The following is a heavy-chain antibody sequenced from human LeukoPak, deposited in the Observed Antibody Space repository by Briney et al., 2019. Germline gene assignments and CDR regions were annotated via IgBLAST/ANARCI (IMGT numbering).Heavy chain of an antibody. Sequence: PSETLSLTCTVSGGSISSYYWSWIRQPAGKGLEWIGRIYTSGSTNYNPPLKSRVTMAVDTSKKQFSLKRSSVTAADTAVYYCARAGYGRWLDYWGQGTLATVSS. J-gene: IGHJ4*02. CDR3: ARAGYGRWLDY. D-gene: IGHD4-23*01. CDR1: GGSISSYY. CDR2: IYTSGST. V-gene: IGHV4-4*07.